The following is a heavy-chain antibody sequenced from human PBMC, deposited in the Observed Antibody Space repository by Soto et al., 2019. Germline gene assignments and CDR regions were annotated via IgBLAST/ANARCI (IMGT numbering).Heavy chain of an antibody. CDR3: AKGSSSWYVYYYGMDV. V-gene: IGHV3-30*18. CDR2: ISYDGSNK. CDR1: GFTFSSYG. D-gene: IGHD6-13*01. Sequence: QVQLVESGGGVVQPGRSLRLSCAASGFTFSSYGMHWVRQAPGKGLEWVAVISYDGSNKYYADSVKGRFTISRDNSKNTLYRQMNSLRAEDTAVYYCAKGSSSWYVYYYGMDVWGQGTTVTVSS. J-gene: IGHJ6*02.